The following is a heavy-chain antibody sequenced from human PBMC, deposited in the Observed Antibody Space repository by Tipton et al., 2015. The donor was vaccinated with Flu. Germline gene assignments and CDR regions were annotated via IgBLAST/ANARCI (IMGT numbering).Heavy chain of an antibody. CDR1: GGSISSYY. D-gene: IGHD6-13*01. Sequence: TLSLTCTVSGGSISSYYWSWIRQPPGKGLEWIGYIYCSGSTNYNPSLKSRVTISVDTSKNQFSLKLSSVTAADTAVYYCARDLGSSGSFDYWGQGTLVTVSS. V-gene: IGHV4-59*01. CDR3: ARDLGSSGSFDY. CDR2: IYCSGST. J-gene: IGHJ4*02.